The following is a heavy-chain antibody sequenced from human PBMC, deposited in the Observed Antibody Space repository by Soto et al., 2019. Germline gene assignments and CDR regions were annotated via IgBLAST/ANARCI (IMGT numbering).Heavy chain of an antibody. D-gene: IGHD1-1*01. CDR3: AVEVREDDAFDI. V-gene: IGHV6-1*01. CDR2: TYYRSKWYN. Sequence: PSQTLSLTCAISGDSVSGNSAALNWIRQSPSRGLEWLGRTYYRSKWYNDYAVSVKSRITINPDTSKNQFSLQLNSVTPEDTAVYYCAVEVREDDAFDIWGQGTMVTVSS. CDR1: GDSVSGNSAA. J-gene: IGHJ3*02.